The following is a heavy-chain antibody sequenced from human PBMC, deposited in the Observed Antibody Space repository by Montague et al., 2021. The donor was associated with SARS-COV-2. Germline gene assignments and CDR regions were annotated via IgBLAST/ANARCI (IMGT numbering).Heavy chain of an antibody. J-gene: IGHJ4*02. CDR1: GGSISRGGYY. V-gene: IGHV4-31*03. CDR2: IYYSGST. Sequence: TLSLTCTVSGGSISRGGYYWSWIRQHPGKGLEWIGFIYYSGSTYYNPSLKSRVTISVDTSKNQFSLKLSSVTAAVTAVDYCARVRGLTIFGVVGPFDYWGQGTLVTVSS. D-gene: IGHD3-3*01. CDR3: ARVRGLTIFGVVGPFDY.